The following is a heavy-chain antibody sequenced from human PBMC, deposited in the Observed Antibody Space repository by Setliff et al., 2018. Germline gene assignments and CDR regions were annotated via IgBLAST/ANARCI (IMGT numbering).Heavy chain of an antibody. CDR2: ISAYTGNT. V-gene: IGHV1-18*01. CDR3: TTKSRGIAVPGTQRAYFQH. Sequence: ASVKVSCKASGYTFSNYGITWVRQAPGQGLEWMGWISAYTGNTKFAQKFQGRVTMTTDTSTSTAYLELRSLKTEDTAVYFCTTKSRGIAVPGTQRAYFQHWGQGTLVTVSS. D-gene: IGHD6-13*01. CDR1: GYTFSNYG. J-gene: IGHJ1*01.